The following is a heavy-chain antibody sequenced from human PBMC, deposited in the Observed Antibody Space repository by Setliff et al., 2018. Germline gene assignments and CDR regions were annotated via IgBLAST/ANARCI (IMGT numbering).Heavy chain of an antibody. CDR3: ATVVRGGTSRTSYYYYYMDV. J-gene: IGHJ6*03. D-gene: IGHD1-26*01. V-gene: IGHV1-8*02. CDR2: MNPNNGNT. Sequence: ASVKVSCKTSGYPFVGYFIYWMRQATGQGLEWMGWMNPNNGNTGCVQKFQGRLTMTRNTSISTAYMELSSLRSDDTGVYYCATVVRGGTSRTSYYYYYMDVWGKGTTVTVSS. CDR1: GYPFVGYF.